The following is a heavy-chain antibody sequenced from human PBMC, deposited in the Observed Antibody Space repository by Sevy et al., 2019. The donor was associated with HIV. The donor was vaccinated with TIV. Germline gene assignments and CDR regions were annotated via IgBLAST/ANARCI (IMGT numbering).Heavy chain of an antibody. Sequence: ASVKVSCKASGYTFTSYGISWVRQAPGQGLEWMGWISAYNGNTNYAQTLQGRVTMTTDTSTSTAYMELRSLRSDDTAVYYCARDAATTVTTGGTFFDYWGQGTLVTVSS. CDR3: ARDAATTVTTGGTFFDY. D-gene: IGHD4-17*01. CDR2: ISAYNGNT. V-gene: IGHV1-18*01. J-gene: IGHJ4*02. CDR1: GYTFTSYG.